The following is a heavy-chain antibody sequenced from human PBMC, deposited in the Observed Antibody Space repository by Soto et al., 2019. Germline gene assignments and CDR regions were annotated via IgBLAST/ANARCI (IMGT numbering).Heavy chain of an antibody. CDR1: GFSFSSYD. V-gene: IGHV3-30*03. CDR2: MSFDGSYK. J-gene: IGHJ6*02. D-gene: IGHD3-10*01. CDR3: ARGMIRGVVYYGVEV. Sequence: QEQLVESGGGAVQPGRSQRLSCTASGFSFSSYDMHWVRQAPGEGLEWVSAMSFDGSYKHYADSVKGRFTISRDNSENTLYLQMNGLRPEDTAVYFCARGMIRGVVYYGVEVWGQGTTVTVS.